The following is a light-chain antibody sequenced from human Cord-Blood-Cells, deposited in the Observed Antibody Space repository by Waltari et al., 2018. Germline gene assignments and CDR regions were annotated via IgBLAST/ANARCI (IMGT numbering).Light chain of an antibody. CDR2: DAS. J-gene: IGKJ2*01. Sequence: AIQLTQSPSSLSASVGDRVTITCRASQGISSALAWYQQKPGKAPKLLIYDASSLESGFPSRFSGSGSGTDFTLTISRLQPEDFATYYCQQFNSYPYTFGQGTKLEIK. CDR1: QGISSA. V-gene: IGKV1-13*02. CDR3: QQFNSYPYT.